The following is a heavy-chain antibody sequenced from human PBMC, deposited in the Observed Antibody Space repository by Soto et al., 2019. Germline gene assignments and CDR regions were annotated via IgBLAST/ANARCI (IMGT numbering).Heavy chain of an antibody. CDR2: IIPVLGRA. V-gene: IGHV1-69*11. J-gene: IGHJ4*02. D-gene: IGHD3-3*01. CDR1: GGPFSSYA. Sequence: QVQLMQSGPEVKKPGSSVKVSCKASGGPFSSYAITWVRQAPGQGLEWMGGIIPVLGRAKYAQKFQGRVTLTADEPTSTAHMELSSLRSEDTAVYYCAGGGVVGGTLPFPFDYWGQGTLVTVSS. CDR3: AGGGVVGGTLPFPFDY.